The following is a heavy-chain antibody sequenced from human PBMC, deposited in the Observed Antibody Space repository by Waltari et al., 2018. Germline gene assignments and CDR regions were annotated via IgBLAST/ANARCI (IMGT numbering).Heavy chain of an antibody. D-gene: IGHD6-19*01. J-gene: IGHJ4*02. CDR3: ARATYLAVAGDY. CDR2: IYSGGST. V-gene: IGHV3-53*02. Sequence: EVQLVETGGGLIQPGGSLRLSCAASGFTVSSNYMSWVRQAPGKGLEWVSVIYSGGSTYYADSVKGRFTSSRDNSKNTLYLQMNSLRAEDTAVYYCARATYLAVAGDYWGQGTLVTVSS. CDR1: GFTVSSNY.